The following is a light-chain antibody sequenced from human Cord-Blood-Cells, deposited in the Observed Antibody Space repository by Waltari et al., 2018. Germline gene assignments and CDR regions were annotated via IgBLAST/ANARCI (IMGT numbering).Light chain of an antibody. CDR3: SSYTSSSTLV. Sequence: QSALTQPASVSGSPGQSITISCTGTSSDVGGYNYVSGYQQPQGKAPKRMIYDVSNRPSGVSKRFSGSKSGNTASLTISGLQAEDEADYYCSSYTSSSTLVFGTGTNVTVL. CDR2: DVS. J-gene: IGLJ1*01. V-gene: IGLV2-14*01. CDR1: SSDVGGYNY.